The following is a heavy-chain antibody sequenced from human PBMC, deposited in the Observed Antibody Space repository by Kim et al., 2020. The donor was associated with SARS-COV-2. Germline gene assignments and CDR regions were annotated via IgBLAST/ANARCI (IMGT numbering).Heavy chain of an antibody. J-gene: IGHJ5*02. CDR2: INHSGST. D-gene: IGHD6-19*01. V-gene: IGHV4-34*01. CDR1: GGSFSGYY. Sequence: SETLSLTCAVYGGSFSGYYWSWIRQPPGKGLEWIGEINHSGSTNYNPSLKSRVTISVDTSKNQFSLKLSSVTAADTAVYYCARGSSGWKSWFDPWGQGTLVTVSS. CDR3: ARGSSGWKSWFDP.